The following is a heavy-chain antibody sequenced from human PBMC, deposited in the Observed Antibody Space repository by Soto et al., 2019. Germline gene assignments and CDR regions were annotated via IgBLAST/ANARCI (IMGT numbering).Heavy chain of an antibody. J-gene: IGHJ6*02. D-gene: IGHD3-3*01. CDR3: ARERMRVTIFGVVRNYYGMDV. CDR2: IYSGGST. CDR1: GFTVSSNY. V-gene: IGHV3-53*01. Sequence: GSLRLSCAASGFTVSSNYMSWVRQAPGKGLEWVSVIYSGGSTYYADSVKGRFTISRDNSKNTLYLQMNSLRAEDTAVYYCARERMRVTIFGVVRNYYGMDVWGQGTTVTVSS.